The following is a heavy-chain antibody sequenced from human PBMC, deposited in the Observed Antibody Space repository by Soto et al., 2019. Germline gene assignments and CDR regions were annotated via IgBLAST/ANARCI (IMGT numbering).Heavy chain of an antibody. CDR3: ATEPARVLRFLEWPSGDYYRMDV. D-gene: IGHD3-3*01. J-gene: IGHJ6*02. V-gene: IGHV1-2*02. CDR2: INPNSGGT. Sequence: ASVNVACQASGHSFTGYYMHWWRPAPGQGLGGMGWINPNSGGTNYSQKFQGRVTMTRDTSISTADMERRRLRSDDTAVYYCATEPARVLRFLEWPSGDYYRMDVWGQGTTVTVSS. CDR1: GHSFTGYY.